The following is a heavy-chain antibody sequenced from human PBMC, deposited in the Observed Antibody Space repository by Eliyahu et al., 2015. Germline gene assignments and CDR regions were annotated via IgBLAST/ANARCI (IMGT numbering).Heavy chain of an antibody. CDR3: ARGRIAAAKWYYFDY. V-gene: IGHV4-34*01. Sequence: QVQLQQWGAGLLKPSETLSLTCAVYGGSFXGYYWSWIRQPPGKGLEWIGEINHSGSTNYNPSLKSRVTISVDTSKNQFSLKLSSVTAADTAVYYCARGRIAAAKWYYFDYWGQGTLVTVSS. CDR1: GGSFXGYY. D-gene: IGHD6-13*01. CDR2: INHSGST. J-gene: IGHJ4*02.